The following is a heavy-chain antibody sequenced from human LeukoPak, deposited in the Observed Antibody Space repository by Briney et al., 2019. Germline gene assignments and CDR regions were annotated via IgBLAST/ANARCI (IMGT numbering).Heavy chain of an antibody. D-gene: IGHD2-2*01. V-gene: IGHV3-23*01. CDR2: ISGSGDST. CDR3: AKTLGHRSSTRCYVYFDY. J-gene: IGHJ4*02. Sequence: PGGSLRLSCAASRFTFSNYAMSWVRQAPGKGLEWVSAISGSGDSTYYADSVKGRFTISRDNAKNTLYVQMSSLRAEDTALDYCAKTLGHRSSTRCYVYFDYWGQGTLVTVSS. CDR1: RFTFSNYA.